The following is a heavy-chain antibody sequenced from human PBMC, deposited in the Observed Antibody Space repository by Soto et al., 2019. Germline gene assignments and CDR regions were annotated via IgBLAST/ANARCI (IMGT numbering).Heavy chain of an antibody. CDR3: ARQGMPAPKYHYRQLDV. D-gene: IGHD2-2*01. V-gene: IGHV3-30*04. CDR2: ISNDENNK. CDR1: GFRFSDYV. J-gene: IGHJ6*02. Sequence: QVQLVESGGGVVQPGRSLRLSCVASGFRFSDYVLHWVRQAPGKGLEWVTLISNDENNKYFADSVKGRFTISRDNSKKAVYLEMNRLRAEDTGIYYCARQGMPAPKYHYRQLDVWGQGTTVTVS.